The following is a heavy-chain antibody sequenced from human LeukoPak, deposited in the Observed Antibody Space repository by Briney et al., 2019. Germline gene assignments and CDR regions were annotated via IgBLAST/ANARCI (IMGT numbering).Heavy chain of an antibody. CDR2: INPSGGST. Sequence: ASVKVSCKASGYTFTSYYMHWVRQAPGQGLEWMGIINPSGGSTSYAQKFQGRVTMTRDTSTSTVYMELSSLRSEDTAVYYCARGLSGVTRSSSYYYYGMDVWGQGTTVTVSS. D-gene: IGHD4-17*01. CDR1: GYTFTSYY. J-gene: IGHJ6*02. V-gene: IGHV1-46*01. CDR3: ARGLSGVTRSSSYYYYGMDV.